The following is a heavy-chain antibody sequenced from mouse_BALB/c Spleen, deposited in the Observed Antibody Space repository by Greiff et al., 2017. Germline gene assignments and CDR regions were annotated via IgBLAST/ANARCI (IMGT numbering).Heavy chain of an antibody. CDR2: SRNKANDYTT. Sequence: EVNVVESGGGLVQPGGSLRLSCATSGFTFSDFYMEWVRQPPGKRLEWIAASRNKANDYTTEYSASVKGRFIVSRDTSQSILYLQMNALRAEDTAIYYCARDDYDWYFDVWGAGTTVTVSS. D-gene: IGHD2-4*01. V-gene: IGHV7-1*02. CDR3: ARDDYDWYFDV. CDR1: GFTFSDFY. J-gene: IGHJ1*01.